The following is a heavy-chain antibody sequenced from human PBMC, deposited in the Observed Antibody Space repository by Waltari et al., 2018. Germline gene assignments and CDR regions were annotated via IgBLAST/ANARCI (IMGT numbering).Heavy chain of an antibody. CDR2: ISGSGGRT. J-gene: IGHJ3*02. CDR1: GFTFSIYA. CDR3: AKELVEDGAFDI. D-gene: IGHD2-2*01. V-gene: IGHV3-23*04. Sequence: EVQLVGSGGGLVQPGGSLRLSCAGSGFTFSIYAMRWGRRAPRKGLEWVSAISGSGGRTYYADSVKGRFTISRDNSKNTLYLQMNSLRAEDTAVYYCAKELVEDGAFDIWGQGTMVTVSS.